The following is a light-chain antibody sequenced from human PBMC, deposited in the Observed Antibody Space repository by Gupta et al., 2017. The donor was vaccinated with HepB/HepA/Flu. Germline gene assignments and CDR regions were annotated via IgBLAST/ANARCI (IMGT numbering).Light chain of an antibody. Sequence: EVVLTQSPATVSLSPGDSVTLSCRASHSVSNLAWYQKPAGPATMLLNYAASNRVTGIPARCSGSGSGTVFLLIISSLQPEYFALYYCQQNSNWWTFGQGTKVEIK. CDR3: QQNSNWWT. V-gene: IGKV3-11*01. CDR1: HSVSN. J-gene: IGKJ1*01. CDR2: AAS.